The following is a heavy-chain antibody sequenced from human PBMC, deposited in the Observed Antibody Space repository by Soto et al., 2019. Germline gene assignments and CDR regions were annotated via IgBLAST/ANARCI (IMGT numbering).Heavy chain of an antibody. CDR3: ARADYYGTHEAFDY. CDR1: GGGNLRDYR. CDR2: IIPKLGSA. V-gene: IGHV1-69*16. J-gene: IGHJ4*02. D-gene: IGHD3-10*01. Sequence: ASVKVSCKASGGGNLRDYRTTWVRRAPGQGLEWMGGIIPKLGSANYAQKLQGRVTMTTDASTNTAYMELRSLRSDDTAVYYCARADYYGTHEAFDYWGQGTLVTVSS.